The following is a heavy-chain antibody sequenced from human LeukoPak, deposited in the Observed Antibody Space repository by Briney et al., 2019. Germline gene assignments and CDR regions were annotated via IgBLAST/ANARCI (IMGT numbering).Heavy chain of an antibody. CDR2: ISSSGSTI. D-gene: IGHD3-22*01. CDR1: GFTFSDYY. J-gene: IGHJ3*02. V-gene: IGHV3-11*01. CDR3: ARDFTPGYYDSISAFDI. Sequence: GGSLRLSCAASGFTFSDYYMSWIRQPPGKGLEWVSYISSSGSTIYYADSVKGRFTISRDNAKNSLYLQMNSLRAEDTAVYYCARDFTPGYYDSISAFDIWGQGTMVTVSS.